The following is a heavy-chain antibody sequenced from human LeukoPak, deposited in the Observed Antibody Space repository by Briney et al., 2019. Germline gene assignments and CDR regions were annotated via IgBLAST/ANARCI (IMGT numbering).Heavy chain of an antibody. Sequence: GGSLRLSCAASGFTFDMHWVRQAPGKGLEWVSLISYDGSNKYYSDSVKGRFTISRDNSKNTLYLQMNSLRTEDTAVYYCARDLLDCGGPKCSDYGGQGTLVTVSS. CDR2: ISYDGSNK. CDR1: GFTFD. J-gene: IGHJ4*02. V-gene: IGHV3-30-3*01. D-gene: IGHD2-21*01. CDR3: ARDLLDCGGPKCSDY.